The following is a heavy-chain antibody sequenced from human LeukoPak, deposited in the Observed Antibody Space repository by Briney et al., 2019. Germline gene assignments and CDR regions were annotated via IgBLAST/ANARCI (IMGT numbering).Heavy chain of an antibody. CDR2: IRYDGSNK. CDR3: AKDRLYYGSGDYPIFDY. CDR1: GLTFSSYG. D-gene: IGHD3-10*01. J-gene: IGHJ4*02. V-gene: IGHV3-30*02. Sequence: PGGSLRLSCAASGLTFSSYGMHWVRQAPGKGLEWVAYIRYDGSNKHYADSVKGRFTISRDNVKNSLYLQMNSLRAEDTAFYYCAKDRLYYGSGDYPIFDYWGQGTLVTVSS.